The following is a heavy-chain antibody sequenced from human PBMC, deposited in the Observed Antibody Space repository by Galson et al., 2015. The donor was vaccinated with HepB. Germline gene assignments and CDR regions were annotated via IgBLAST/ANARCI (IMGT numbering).Heavy chain of an antibody. J-gene: IGHJ4*02. Sequence: SVKVSCKASGYTFTGYYMHWVRQAPGQGLEWMGWINPNSGGTNYAQKFQGRVTMTRDTSISTAYMELRRLRSDDTAVYYCARDSFSNYDFWSGYYNLFDYWGQGTLVTVSS. D-gene: IGHD3-3*01. CDR3: ARDSFSNYDFWSGYYNLFDY. CDR2: INPNSGGT. V-gene: IGHV1-2*02. CDR1: GYTFTGYY.